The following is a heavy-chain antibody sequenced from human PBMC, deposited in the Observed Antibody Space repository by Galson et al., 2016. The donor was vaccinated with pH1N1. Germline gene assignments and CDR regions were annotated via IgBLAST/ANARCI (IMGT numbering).Heavy chain of an antibody. D-gene: IGHD3-3*01. CDR2: IKSKTDGGTT. CDR1: GFTFTNAW. Sequence: SLRLSCAASGFTFTNAWMSWVRQAPGKGLEWVGRIKSKTDGGTTDYAAPVKGRFTIPRDDSKKMLYLQINNLKIEDTAVYYCSADVYDFWSVSGDYWGQGTLLTVSS. V-gene: IGHV3-15*01. J-gene: IGHJ4*02. CDR3: SADVYDFWSVSGDY.